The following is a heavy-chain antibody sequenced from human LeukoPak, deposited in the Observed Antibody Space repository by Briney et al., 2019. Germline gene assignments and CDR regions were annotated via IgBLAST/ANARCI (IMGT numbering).Heavy chain of an antibody. J-gene: IGHJ6*03. CDR2: INPNSGGT. Sequence: ASVKVSCKASGYTFTGYYMHWVRQAPGQGLEWMGWINPNSGGTNYAQKFQGRVTMTRDTSISTAYMELSRLRSEDTAVYYCARGAGIVGATTNYYYMDVWGKGTTVTISS. D-gene: IGHD1-26*01. CDR1: GYTFTGYY. CDR3: ARGAGIVGATTNYYYMDV. V-gene: IGHV1-2*02.